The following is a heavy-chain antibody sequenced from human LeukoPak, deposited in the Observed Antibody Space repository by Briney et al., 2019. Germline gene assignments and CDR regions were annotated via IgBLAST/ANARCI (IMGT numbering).Heavy chain of an antibody. CDR2: IQTDGSRS. Sequence: GGSLRLSCAASGFTFSNFWMSWVRQVPGKGLEWVANIQTDGSRSYYVDSVKGRFTISRDNAKNSLYLQMNSLRAEDTAVYYCARDRVVRGIDYWGQGTLVTVSS. CDR3: ARDRVVRGIDY. J-gene: IGHJ4*02. D-gene: IGHD3-10*01. V-gene: IGHV3-7*01. CDR1: GFTFSNFW.